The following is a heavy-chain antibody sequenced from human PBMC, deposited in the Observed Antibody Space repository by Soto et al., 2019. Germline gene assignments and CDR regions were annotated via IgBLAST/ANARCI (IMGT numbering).Heavy chain of an antibody. D-gene: IGHD1-1*01. CDR3: ARVERGTATTVVDAFDI. CDR2: VSHSGGT. J-gene: IGHJ3*02. V-gene: IGHV4-34*01. Sequence: QVQLQQWGAGLLKPSETLSLTCAVFGGSVNSGNYYWSWIRQPPGKGLEWIGEVSHSGGTHFNPSLKSRVTISVDTSKNQLSLKMSSVTAADTALYYCARVERGTATTVVDAFDIWGPGTMVTVSS. CDR1: GGSVNSGNYY.